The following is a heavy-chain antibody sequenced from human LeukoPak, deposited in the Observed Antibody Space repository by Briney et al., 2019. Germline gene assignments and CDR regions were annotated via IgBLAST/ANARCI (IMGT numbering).Heavy chain of an antibody. J-gene: IGHJ4*02. Sequence: SVKVSCKASGGTFSSYAISWVRQAPGQGLEWMGGIIPTIGTANYAQKFQGRVTITADESTSTAYMELSSLRSEDTAVYYCARGREEMATTGDFDYWGQGTLVTVSS. CDR2: IIPTIGTA. D-gene: IGHD5-24*01. CDR3: ARGREEMATTGDFDY. V-gene: IGHV1-69*13. CDR1: GGTFSSYA.